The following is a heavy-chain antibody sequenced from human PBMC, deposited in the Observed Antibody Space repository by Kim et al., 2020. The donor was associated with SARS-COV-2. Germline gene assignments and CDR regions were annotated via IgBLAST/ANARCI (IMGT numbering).Heavy chain of an antibody. D-gene: IGHD2-21*01. V-gene: IGHV3-73*01. J-gene: IGHJ3*02. CDR2: IRRKANNYAT. CDR3: ASLRGGYSGGGDAFDI. CDR1: GFPFSDSA. Sequence: GGSLRLSCAASGFPFSDSAIHWVRQASGKGLEWIVRIRRKANNYATVYPASVKGRFTISRDDSKNTTYLQMNSLKTGDTAVYYCASLRGGYSGGGDAFDIWGQGTTVTVSA.